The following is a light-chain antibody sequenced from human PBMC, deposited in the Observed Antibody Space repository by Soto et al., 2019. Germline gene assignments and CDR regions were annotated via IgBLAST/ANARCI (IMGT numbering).Light chain of an antibody. Sequence: DFVMTQSLDSLSVPLGARATIKCRSSQSVLPTPTNKSYFAWYQQKPGKPPRLLIYWASSWQCGVPARFSGSGSGTTFTLTISSLQAEDVASYYCQQTYSPPPTFGQGTRLEI. CDR2: WAS. V-gene: IGKV4-1*01. CDR1: QSVLPTPTNKSY. J-gene: IGKJ5*01. CDR3: QQTYSPPPT.